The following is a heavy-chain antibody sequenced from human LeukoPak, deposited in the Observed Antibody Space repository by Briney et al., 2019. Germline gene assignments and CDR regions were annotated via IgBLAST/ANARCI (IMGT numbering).Heavy chain of an antibody. CDR3: AKNNGWFHLAQ. V-gene: IGHV3-7*03. CDR1: GFNFRDHW. Sequence: GGSLRLSCAVSGFNFRDHWMDWVRQAPGKGLEWVGHIKNDGSESYYVDSLKGRFSISRDNTNNALYLQMNSLRVEDTAVYYCAKNNGWFHLAQWGQGTLVTVSS. D-gene: IGHD6-19*01. CDR2: IKNDGSES. J-gene: IGHJ4*02.